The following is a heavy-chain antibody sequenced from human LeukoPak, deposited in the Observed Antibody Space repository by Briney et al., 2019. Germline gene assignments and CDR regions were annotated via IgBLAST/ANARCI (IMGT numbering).Heavy chain of an antibody. CDR2: ISSSSSYI. J-gene: IGHJ4*02. CDR1: GFTFSSYS. V-gene: IGHV3-21*01. Sequence: GGSPRLSCAASGFTFSSYSMNWVRQAPGKGLEWVSSISSSSSYIYYADSVKGRFTISRDNAKNSLYLQMNSLRAEDTAVYYCARSFDSSSWYFIATNFDYWGQGTLVTVSS. CDR3: ARSFDSSSWYFIATNFDY. D-gene: IGHD6-13*01.